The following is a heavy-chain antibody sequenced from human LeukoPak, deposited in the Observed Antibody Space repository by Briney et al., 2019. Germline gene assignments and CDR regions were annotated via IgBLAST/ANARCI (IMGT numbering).Heavy chain of an antibody. J-gene: IGHJ5*02. CDR3: ARVATISRMRNNWFDP. V-gene: IGHV1-8*01. Sequence: ASVKVSCKASGYTFTSHDINWVRQATGQGLEWMGWMNPNSGNTGYAQKFQGRVTMTRNISISTVYMELNSLRSEDTAVYYCARVATISRMRNNWFDPWGQGTLVTVSS. CDR2: MNPNSGNT. D-gene: IGHD5-12*01. CDR1: GYTFTSHD.